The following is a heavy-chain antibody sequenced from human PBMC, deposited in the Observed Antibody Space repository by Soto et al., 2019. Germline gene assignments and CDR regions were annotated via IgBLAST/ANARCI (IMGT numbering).Heavy chain of an antibody. CDR1: GINFSQFP. CDR2: ISDGGTKK. D-gene: IGHD1-7*01. Sequence: QVQLEESGGGVVQPGRSLRLSCVASGINFSQFPMHWARQAPGKGLEWVTMISDGGTKKFYADSVKGRFTISRDNSKNTLYLQMNSLRVEDTAVYYCARALFNRNCLDYWGQGTLVSVSS. V-gene: IGHV3-30-3*01. CDR3: ARALFNRNCLDY. J-gene: IGHJ4*02.